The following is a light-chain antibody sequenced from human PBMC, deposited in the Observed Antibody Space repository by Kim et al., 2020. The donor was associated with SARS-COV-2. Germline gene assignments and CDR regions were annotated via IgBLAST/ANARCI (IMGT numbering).Light chain of an antibody. CDR1: QSINNF. J-gene: IGKJ4*01. V-gene: IGKV3-11*01. CDR3: QHRSNWPPLT. CDR2: DAS. Sequence: EIVLTQSPATLSLSPGERVTLSCRASQSINNFLAWYQQKPGQAPRLLIYDASNRATGIPARFSGSGSGTDFTLTISSLEPEDFAVYYCQHRSNWPPLTFGGGTKVDIK.